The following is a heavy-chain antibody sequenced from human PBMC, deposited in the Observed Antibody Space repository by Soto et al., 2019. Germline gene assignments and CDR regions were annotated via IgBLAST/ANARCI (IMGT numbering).Heavy chain of an antibody. CDR1: DYTFTSYG. V-gene: IGHV1-18*01. CDR2: ISPYNDNT. CDR3: ARGMWELPIDY. Sequence: QVQLVQSGAEVKKPGASVKVSCKASDYTFTSYGINWVRQAPGQGLEWMGWISPYNDNTQYAQRFQGRVTLTTDTPTNTAYMERRSLRTDDTAGYYCARGMWELPIDYWGQGTLVTVSS. D-gene: IGHD1-26*01. J-gene: IGHJ4*02.